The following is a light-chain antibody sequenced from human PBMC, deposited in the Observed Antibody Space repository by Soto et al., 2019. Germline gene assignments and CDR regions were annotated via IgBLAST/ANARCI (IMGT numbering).Light chain of an antibody. J-gene: IGLJ3*02. V-gene: IGLV1-47*03. CDR2: RNN. Sequence: QSVLTQPPSASGTPGQRVTISCSGSSSNIGSNYVYWYQQLPGTAPKLLIYRNNQRPSGVPDRFSGSKSGTSASLAISGLWSEDEADYYCAAWDYSLSGSWVFGGGTKLTVL. CDR1: SSNIGSNY. CDR3: AAWDYSLSGSWV.